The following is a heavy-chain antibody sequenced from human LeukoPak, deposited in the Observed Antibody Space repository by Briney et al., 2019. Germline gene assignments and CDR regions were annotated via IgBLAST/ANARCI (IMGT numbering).Heavy chain of an antibody. CDR3: ARFNLYTSGGKSSDAFDI. D-gene: IGHD6-19*01. Sequence: GESLKISCKGSGYSFTSYWIGWVRQMPGKGLEWMGIIYPGDSDTRYSPSFQGQVTISADKSISTAYLQWSSLKASDTAMYYCARFNLYTSGGKSSDAFDIWGQGTMVTVSS. CDR1: GYSFTSYW. V-gene: IGHV5-51*01. J-gene: IGHJ3*02. CDR2: IYPGDSDT.